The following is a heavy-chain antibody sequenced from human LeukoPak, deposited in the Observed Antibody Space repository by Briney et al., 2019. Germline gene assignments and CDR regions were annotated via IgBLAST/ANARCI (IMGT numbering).Heavy chain of an antibody. CDR2: ISAYNGNT. CDR3: ARELDDYGDHGIGP. Sequence: ASVKVSCTASGYTFTSYGISWVRQAPGQGLEWMGWISAYNGNTNYAQKLQGRVTMTTDTSTSTAYMELRSLRSDDTAVYYCARELDDYGDHGIGPWGQGTLVTASS. V-gene: IGHV1-18*01. D-gene: IGHD4-17*01. CDR1: GYTFTSYG. J-gene: IGHJ5*02.